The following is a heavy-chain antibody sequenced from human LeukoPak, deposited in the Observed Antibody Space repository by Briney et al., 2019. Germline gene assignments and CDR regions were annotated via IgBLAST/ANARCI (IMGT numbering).Heavy chain of an antibody. V-gene: IGHV3-49*03. CDR1: GFTFADYA. CDR2: IRSKSNGGTT. J-gene: IGHJ4*02. CDR3: VRDYRYAGHESVY. Sequence: GGSLRLSCTTSGFTFADYAMSWFRRAPGKWLEWVGFIRSKSNGGTTHYAASVEGRFTISRDDSNSIAYLQMNSLKTEDTAVYYCVRDYRYAGHESVYWGQGTLVTVSS. D-gene: IGHD5-12*01.